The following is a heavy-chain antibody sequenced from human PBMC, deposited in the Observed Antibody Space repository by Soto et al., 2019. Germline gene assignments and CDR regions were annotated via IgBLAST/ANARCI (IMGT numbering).Heavy chain of an antibody. V-gene: IGHV3-21*01. CDR2: ISSSSSYI. CDR1: GFTFSSYS. CDR3: ARDPRDGYNRFDY. J-gene: IGHJ4*02. D-gene: IGHD5-12*01. Sequence: GGSLRLSCAASGFTFSSYSMNWVRHAPGKGLEWVSSISSSSSYIYYADSVKGRFTISRDNAKNSLYLQMNSLRAEDTAVYYCARDPRDGYNRFDYWGQGTLVTVSS.